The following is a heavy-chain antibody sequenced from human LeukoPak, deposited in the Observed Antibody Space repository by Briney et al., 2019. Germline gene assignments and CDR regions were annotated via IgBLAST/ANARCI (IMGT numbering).Heavy chain of an antibody. D-gene: IGHD3-16*01. CDR3: ARGYGGAMLNYFDY. Sequence: SVKVSCKASGGTFSSYAISWARQAPGQGLEWMGGIIPIFGTANYAQKFQGRVTITADESTSTAYMELSSLRSEDTAVYYCARGYGGAMLNYFDYWGQGTLVTVSS. J-gene: IGHJ4*02. V-gene: IGHV1-69*13. CDR1: GGTFSSYA. CDR2: IIPIFGTA.